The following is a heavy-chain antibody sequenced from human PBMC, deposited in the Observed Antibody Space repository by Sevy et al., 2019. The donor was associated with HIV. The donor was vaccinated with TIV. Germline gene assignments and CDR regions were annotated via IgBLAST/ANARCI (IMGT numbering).Heavy chain of an antibody. V-gene: IGHV3-7*01. CDR1: GFTFSANW. CDR2: IKGDGSDK. J-gene: IGHJ4*02. D-gene: IGHD3-16*01. CDR3: AHVTFGRFES. Sequence: GGSLRLSCAASGFTFSANWMNWVRQAPGKGREWVANIKGDGSDKHYVDSVEGRFTISRDNAKNLLYLQMNSLRVEDTAVYYCAHVTFGRFESWGQGTLVTVSS.